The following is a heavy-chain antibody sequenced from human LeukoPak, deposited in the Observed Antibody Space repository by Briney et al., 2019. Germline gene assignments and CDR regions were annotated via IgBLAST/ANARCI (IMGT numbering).Heavy chain of an antibody. CDR1: GFTFTSSA. Sequence: SVKVSCKASGFTFTSSAVQWVRQARGHRLEWIGWIVVGSGNTNYAQKFQERVTITRDMSTSTAYMELSSLRSEDTAVYYCAAEPLLLWFGELLAWGQGTLVTVSS. J-gene: IGHJ5*02. V-gene: IGHV1-58*01. D-gene: IGHD3-10*01. CDR2: IVVGSGNT. CDR3: AAEPLLLWFGELLA.